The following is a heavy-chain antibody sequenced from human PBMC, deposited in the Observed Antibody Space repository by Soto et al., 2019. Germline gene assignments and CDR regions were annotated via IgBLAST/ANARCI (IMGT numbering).Heavy chain of an antibody. CDR2: IIPIFGTA. CDR1: GGTFSSYA. CDR3: ARDGVPYCSSTSCYTGWFDP. D-gene: IGHD2-2*02. V-gene: IGHV1-69*13. J-gene: IGHJ5*02. Sequence: SVKVSCKASGGTFSSYAISWVRQAPGQGLEWMGGIIPIFGTANYAQKFQGRVTITADESTSTAYMELSSLRSEDTAVYYCARDGVPYCSSTSCYTGWFDPWGQGTLVTVSS.